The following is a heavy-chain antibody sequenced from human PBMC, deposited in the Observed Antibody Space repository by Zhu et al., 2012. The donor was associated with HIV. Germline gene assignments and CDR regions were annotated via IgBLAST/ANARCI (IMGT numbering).Heavy chain of an antibody. CDR3: ARYTSASNPITMVRLYYGMDV. Sequence: QVQLQQWGAGLLKPSETLSLTCAVYGGSFSGYYWSWIRQPPGKGLEWIGEINHSGSTNYNPSLKSRVTISVDTSKNQFSLKLSSVTAADTAVYYCARYTSASNPITMVRLYYGMDVWGQGDHGHRLL. D-gene: IGHD3-10*01. CDR1: GGSFSGYY. CDR2: INHSGST. V-gene: IGHV4-34*01. J-gene: IGHJ6*02.